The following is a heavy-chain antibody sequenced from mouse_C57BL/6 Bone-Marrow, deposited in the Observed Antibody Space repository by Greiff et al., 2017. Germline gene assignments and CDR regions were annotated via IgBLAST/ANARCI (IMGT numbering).Heavy chain of an antibody. Sequence: QVQLQQSGPGLVQPSQSLSITCTVSGFSLTSYGVHWVRQSPGKGLEWLGVIWSGGSTDYNAAFISRLSISKDNSKSQVFFKMNSLQADDTAIYYCASKGGYFDYWGQGNTLSVSS. CDR2: IWSGGST. CDR1: GFSLTSYG. J-gene: IGHJ2*01. CDR3: ASKGGYFDY. V-gene: IGHV2-2*01.